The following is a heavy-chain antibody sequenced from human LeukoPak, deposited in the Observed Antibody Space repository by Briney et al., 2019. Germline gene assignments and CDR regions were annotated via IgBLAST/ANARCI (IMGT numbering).Heavy chain of an antibody. Sequence: GGSLRLSCAASGFTFSSYAMSWVRQAPGKGLEWVSAISGTGGSTYYADTVKGRFTISRDISKNTLYLQVNSLRAEDTAVYYCAKVYGYYDSSGYYLEGYFDYWGQGTLVTVSS. J-gene: IGHJ4*02. CDR1: GFTFSSYA. CDR3: AKVYGYYDSSGYYLEGYFDY. CDR2: ISGTGGST. V-gene: IGHV3-23*01. D-gene: IGHD3-22*01.